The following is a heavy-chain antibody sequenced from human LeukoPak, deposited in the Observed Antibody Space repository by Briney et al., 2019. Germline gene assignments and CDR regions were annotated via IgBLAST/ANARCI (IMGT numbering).Heavy chain of an antibody. D-gene: IGHD3-22*01. CDR3: ARPYYYDSRIDP. CDR1: GGSISGYY. Sequence: PSETLSLTCTVSGGSISGYYWSWIRQPPGKGLEWIGYIYSSGSTNYNPSLKSRVTISVDTSKNQLSLKLSSVTAADTAVYYCARPYYYDSRIDPWGQGILVTVSS. J-gene: IGHJ5*02. V-gene: IGHV4-4*09. CDR2: IYSSGST.